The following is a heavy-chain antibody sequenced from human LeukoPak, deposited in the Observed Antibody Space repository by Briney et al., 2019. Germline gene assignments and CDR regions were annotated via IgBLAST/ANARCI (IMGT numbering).Heavy chain of an antibody. CDR3: AAGLTRGLLFDY. J-gene: IGHJ4*02. V-gene: IGHV1-58*01. D-gene: IGHD1-14*01. CDR2: IVVGSGNT. CDR1: GFTFTSSA. Sequence: ASVKVSCKASGFTFTSSAVQWVRQARGQRLEWIGWIVVGSGNTNYAQKFQERVTNTRDMSTSTAYMELSSLRSEDTAVYYCAAGLTRGLLFDYWGQGTLVTVSS.